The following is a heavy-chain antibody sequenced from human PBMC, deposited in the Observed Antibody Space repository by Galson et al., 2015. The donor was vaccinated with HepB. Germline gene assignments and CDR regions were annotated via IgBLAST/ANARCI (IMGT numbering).Heavy chain of an antibody. CDR3: ARDGGSVHYYYGMDV. CDR1: GGSISSSSYY. D-gene: IGHD2-15*01. Sequence: ATLSLTCTVSGGSISSSSYYWGWIRQPPGKGLEWIGSIYYSGSTYYNPSLKSRVTISVDTSKNQFSLKLSSVTAADTAVYYCARDGGSVHYYYGMDVWGQGTTVTVSS. CDR2: IYYSGST. J-gene: IGHJ6*02. V-gene: IGHV4-39*07.